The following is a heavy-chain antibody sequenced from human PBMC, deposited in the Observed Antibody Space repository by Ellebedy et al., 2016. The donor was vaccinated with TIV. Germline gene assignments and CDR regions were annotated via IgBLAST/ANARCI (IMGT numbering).Heavy chain of an antibody. D-gene: IGHD3-10*01. CDR3: ARLNYYGSGSSNDY. Sequence: ASVKVSCKASGYTFTSYDINWVRQATGQGLEWMGWMNPNSGNTGYAQKFQGRVTMTRDTSTSTLYMELSSLRSEDTAVYYCARLNYYGSGSSNDYWGQGTLVTVSS. CDR2: MNPNSGNT. CDR1: GYTFTSYD. J-gene: IGHJ4*02. V-gene: IGHV1-8*01.